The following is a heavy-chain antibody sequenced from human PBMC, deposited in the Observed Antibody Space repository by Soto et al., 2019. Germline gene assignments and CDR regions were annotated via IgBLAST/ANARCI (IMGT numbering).Heavy chain of an antibody. CDR1: GFTFNDYA. CDR2: ISWDSGRI. J-gene: IGHJ4*02. V-gene: IGHV3-9*01. D-gene: IGHD6-13*01. CDR3: EKGGGVGAEAGGEIHS. Sequence: EVQLVESGGGLVQPGSSLRLSCAASGFTFNDYAMHWVRQAPGKGLEWVSFISWDSGRIGYADSVKGRFNISRDNGRNSIFLQINSLRVEDTAFYYWEKGGGVGAEAGGEIHSWGQGTLVTVSS.